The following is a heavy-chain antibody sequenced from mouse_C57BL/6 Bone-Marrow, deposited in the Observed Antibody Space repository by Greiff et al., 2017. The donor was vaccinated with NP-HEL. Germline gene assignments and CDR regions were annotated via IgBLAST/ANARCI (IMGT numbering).Heavy chain of an antibody. D-gene: IGHD1-1*01. CDR2: FYPGSGSI. Sequence: QVQLKESGAELVKPGASVKLSCKASGYTFTEYTIHWVKQRSGQGLEWIGWFYPGSGSIKYNEKFKDKATLTADKSSSTVYMELSRLTSEDSAVYFCARHERAYGSSYSWYFDVWGTGTTVTVSS. V-gene: IGHV1-62-2*01. J-gene: IGHJ1*03. CDR3: ARHERAYGSSYSWYFDV. CDR1: GYTFTEYT.